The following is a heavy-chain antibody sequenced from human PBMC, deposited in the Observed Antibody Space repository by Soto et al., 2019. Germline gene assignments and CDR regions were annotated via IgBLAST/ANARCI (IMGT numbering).Heavy chain of an antibody. CDR3: ARDPNLSSWRTIDY. Sequence: QVQLVQSGAEVKKPGASVKVSCKASGYTFTNQGISWVRQAPGQGLEWVGWISTLHGNTDYAQKLQGRVTLTTDTSTSTAYMELRSLTSDDTAVYSCARDPNLSSWRTIDYWGQGTLVTVSS. CDR2: ISTLHGNT. D-gene: IGHD6-13*01. CDR1: GYTFTNQG. V-gene: IGHV1-18*01. J-gene: IGHJ4*02.